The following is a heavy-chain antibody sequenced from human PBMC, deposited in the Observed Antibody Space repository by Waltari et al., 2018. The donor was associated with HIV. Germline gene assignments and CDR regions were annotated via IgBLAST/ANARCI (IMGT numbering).Heavy chain of an antibody. CDR3: ARVFLYNWNLFFQH. D-gene: IGHD1-20*01. V-gene: IGHV4-38-2*02. CDR2: IYHSGST. CDR1: GYSISSGYY. Sequence: QVQLQESGPGLVKPSETLSLTCTVSGYSISSGYYWGWIRPPPGKGLEWIGSIYHSGSTYYNPSLKSRVTISVDTSKNQFSLKLSSVTAADTAVYYCARVFLYNWNLFFQHWGQGTLVTVSS. J-gene: IGHJ1*01.